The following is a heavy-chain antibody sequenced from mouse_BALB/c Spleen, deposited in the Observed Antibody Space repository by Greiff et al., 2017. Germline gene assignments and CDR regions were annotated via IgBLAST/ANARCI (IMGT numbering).Heavy chain of an antibody. CDR2: ISNGGGST. CDR1: GFTFSSYT. D-gene: IGHD2-3*01. J-gene: IGHJ4*01. CDR3: ARHGGGDGYAMDY. Sequence: EVKLVESGGGLVQPGGSLKLSCAASGFTFSSYTMSWVRQTPEKRLEWVAYISNGGGSTYYPDTVKGRFTISRDNAKNTLYLQMSSLKSEDTAMYYCARHGGGDGYAMDYWGQGTSVTVSS. V-gene: IGHV5-12-2*01.